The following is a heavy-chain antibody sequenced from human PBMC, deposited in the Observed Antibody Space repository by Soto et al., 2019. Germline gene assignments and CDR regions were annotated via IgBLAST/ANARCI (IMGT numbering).Heavy chain of an antibody. Sequence: QVQLQQWGAGLLKPSETLSLTCAVYGGSFSGYYWSWIRQPPGKGLEWIGEINHSGSTNYNPSLKSRVTISVDTSKNQFSLKLSSVTAADTAVYYCARGYYDFWSGYYQKPYNWFDPWGQGTLVTVSS. D-gene: IGHD3-3*01. J-gene: IGHJ5*02. CDR2: INHSGST. CDR3: ARGYYDFWSGYYQKPYNWFDP. V-gene: IGHV4-34*01. CDR1: GGSFSGYY.